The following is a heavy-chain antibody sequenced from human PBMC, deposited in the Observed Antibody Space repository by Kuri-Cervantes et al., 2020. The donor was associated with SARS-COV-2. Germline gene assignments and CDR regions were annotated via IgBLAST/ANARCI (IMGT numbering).Heavy chain of an antibody. CDR2: MNPNSGNT. CDR3: AREGKGDYGWFDP. CDR1: GYTFTSYD. V-gene: IGHV1-8*01. D-gene: IGHD4-17*01. J-gene: IGHJ5*02. Sequence: ASVKVFCNASGYTFTSYDINWVRQATGQGLEWMGWMNPNSGNTGYAQKFQGRVTMTRNTSISTAYMELSSLRSEDTAVYYCAREGKGDYGWFDPWGQGTPVTVSS.